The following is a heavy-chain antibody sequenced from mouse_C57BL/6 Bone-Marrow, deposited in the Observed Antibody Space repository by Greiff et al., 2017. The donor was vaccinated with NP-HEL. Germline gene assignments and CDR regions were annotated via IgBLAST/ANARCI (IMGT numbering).Heavy chain of an antibody. CDR2: INYDGSST. CDR3: ARVGGTTVVAPYAMDY. CDR1: GFTFSDYY. Sequence: EVHLVESEGGLVQPGSSMKLSCTASGFTFSDYYMAWVRQVPEKGLEWVANINYDGSSTYYLDSLKSRFIISRDNAKNILYLQMSSLKSEDTATYYCARVGGTTVVAPYAMDYWGQGTSVTVSS. J-gene: IGHJ4*01. D-gene: IGHD1-1*01. V-gene: IGHV5-16*01.